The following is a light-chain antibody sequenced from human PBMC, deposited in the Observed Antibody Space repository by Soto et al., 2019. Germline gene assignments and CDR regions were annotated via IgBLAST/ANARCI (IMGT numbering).Light chain of an antibody. CDR2: AAS. CDR3: QQSYSTLIT. V-gene: IGKV1-39*01. CDR1: QSISSY. J-gene: IGKJ5*01. Sequence: DIQMTQSPSSLSASVGDRVTITCRASQSISSYLNWYQQKPGKAPKLLIYAASSLQSGVPSRFSGSGSGTDFTLTISSLQPDDCATYYCQQSYSTLITFGQGTRLEIK.